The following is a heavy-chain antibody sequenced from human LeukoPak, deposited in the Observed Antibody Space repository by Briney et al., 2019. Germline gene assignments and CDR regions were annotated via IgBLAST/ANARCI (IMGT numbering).Heavy chain of an antibody. Sequence: GGSQRLSCAASGFTFNKYYMSWVRHAPGKGLEWVADIKQDGSERYSVDSVKGRFTISRDNPNNALYLQMNSLRADDTAVYYCVREGGEYLSGPFDYWGRGTLVTVSS. V-gene: IGHV3-7*01. CDR3: VREGGEYLSGPFDY. J-gene: IGHJ4*02. D-gene: IGHD1-26*01. CDR2: IKQDGSER. CDR1: GFTFNKYY.